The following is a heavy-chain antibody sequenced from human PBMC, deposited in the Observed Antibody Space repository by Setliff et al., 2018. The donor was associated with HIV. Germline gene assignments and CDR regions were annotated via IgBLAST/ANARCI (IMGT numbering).Heavy chain of an antibody. CDR1: DVSIRSSDYY. V-gene: IGHV4-39*07. Sequence: SETLSLTCTVSDVSIRSSDYYWGWIRQPPGKGLEWIGEINHSGSTNYNMSLWSRVTISLDASRNQFSLELISVTAADTAVYYCAGGPGTTSIDYWAQGTLVTVSS. CDR2: INHSGST. J-gene: IGHJ4*02. D-gene: IGHD1-26*01. CDR3: AGGPGTTSIDY.